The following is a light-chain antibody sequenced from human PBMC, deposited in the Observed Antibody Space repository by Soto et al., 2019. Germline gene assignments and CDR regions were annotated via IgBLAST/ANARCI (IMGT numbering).Light chain of an antibody. CDR3: QSYDKSLSGTV. CDR2: GKA. CDR1: SSNIGAGYH. Sequence: QSVLTQPPSVSGAPGQRVTLSFTGSSSNIGAGYHFHWYQQLPGKAPKFLFSGKADRPSEVPDRFNGSKSGTSAFLAITGLPSEDESDYYCQSYDKSLSGTVFGGGTKLHVL. J-gene: IGLJ3*02. V-gene: IGLV1-40*01.